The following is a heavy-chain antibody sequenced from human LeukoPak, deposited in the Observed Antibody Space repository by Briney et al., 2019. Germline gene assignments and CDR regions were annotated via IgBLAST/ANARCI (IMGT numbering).Heavy chain of an antibody. J-gene: IGHJ3*02. Sequence: HRASVKVSCKASGYTFTSYDINWVRQATGQGLEWMGWINPNSGGTNYAQKFQGRVTMTRDTSISTAYMELSRLRSDDTAVYYCARDGLKADAFDIWGQGTMVTVSS. CDR3: ARDGLKADAFDI. D-gene: IGHD4/OR15-4a*01. CDR2: INPNSGGT. V-gene: IGHV1-2*02. CDR1: GYTFTSYD.